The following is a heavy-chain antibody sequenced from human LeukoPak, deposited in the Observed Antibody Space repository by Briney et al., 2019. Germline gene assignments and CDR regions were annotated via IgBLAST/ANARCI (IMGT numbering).Heavy chain of an antibody. CDR1: GFTFGDCY. V-gene: IGHV3-11*03. Sequence: GGSLRLSCAAPGFTFGDCYMNWIRQAPGKGLEWVSYVSCGSTYTNYADSVKGRFTVSRDNAKNSLSLQMSSLRAEDTAVYYCARSPYESGTPPTRLEDWGQGTLVTVSS. CDR3: ARSPYESGTPPTRLED. D-gene: IGHD3-10*01. CDR2: VSCGSTYT. J-gene: IGHJ4*02.